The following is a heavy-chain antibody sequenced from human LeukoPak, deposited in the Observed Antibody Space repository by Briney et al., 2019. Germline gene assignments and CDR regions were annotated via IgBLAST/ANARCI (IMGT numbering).Heavy chain of an antibody. J-gene: IGHJ4*02. V-gene: IGHV4-61*02. CDR3: ARSSGYYLYYFDY. CDR1: GGSISSGSYY. Sequence: SQTLSLTCTVSGGSISSGSYYWSWIRQPAGKGLEWIGRIHTSGSTNYNPSLKSRVTISVDTSKNQFSLTLSSVTAADTAVYYCARSSGYYLYYFDYWGQGTLVTVSS. CDR2: IHTSGST. D-gene: IGHD3-22*01.